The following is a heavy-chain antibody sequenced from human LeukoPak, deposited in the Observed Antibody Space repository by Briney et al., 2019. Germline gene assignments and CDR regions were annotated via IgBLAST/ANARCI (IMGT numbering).Heavy chain of an antibody. Sequence: GGSLRLSCAASGFSIMNSAMNWVRQAPGKGLEWVSSISSSSSYIYYADSVKGRFTISRDNAKNSLYLQMNSLRAEDTAVYYCARDPEVDAFDIWGQGTMVTVSS. V-gene: IGHV3-21*01. CDR2: ISSSSSYI. CDR1: GFSIMNSA. CDR3: ARDPEVDAFDI. J-gene: IGHJ3*02.